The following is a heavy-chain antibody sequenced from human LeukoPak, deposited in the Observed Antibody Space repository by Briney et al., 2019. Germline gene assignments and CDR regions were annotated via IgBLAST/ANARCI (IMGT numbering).Heavy chain of an antibody. Sequence: ASVKVSCKASGYTFTGYYMHWVRQAPGQGLEWMGWINTNTGNPTYAQGFTGRFVFSLDTSVSTAYLQISSLKAEDTAVYYCTSAVVAARLPYYFDYWGQGTLVTVSS. CDR2: INTNTGNP. V-gene: IGHV7-4-1*02. J-gene: IGHJ4*02. D-gene: IGHD6-6*01. CDR1: GYTFTGYY. CDR3: TSAVVAARLPYYFDY.